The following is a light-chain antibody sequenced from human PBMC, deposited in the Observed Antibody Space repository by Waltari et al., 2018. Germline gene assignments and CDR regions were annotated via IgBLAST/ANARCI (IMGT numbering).Light chain of an antibody. Sequence: EIVMTQSPAILSASPGERATLSCRASQSVSTNLAWYQQKPGQAPRLLIYGASTRATGIPDRFSGSGSGTEFTLTISSLQSEDFVVYSCQQYNDWPRTFGQGTKLEIK. CDR2: GAS. J-gene: IGKJ1*01. CDR1: QSVSTN. V-gene: IGKV3-15*01. CDR3: QQYNDWPRT.